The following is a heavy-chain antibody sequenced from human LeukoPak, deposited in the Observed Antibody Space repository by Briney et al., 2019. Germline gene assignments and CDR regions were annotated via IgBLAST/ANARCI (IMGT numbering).Heavy chain of an antibody. Sequence: GASVKVSCKASFSGNYFQWVRQAPGQGFEWIGCIDPNSGDTDYAQKFQGRVTMTRDTSVTTSYMELHGLRSGDTAIYYCATSQIRLGFFDYWGQGTPVTVSS. CDR2: IDPNSGDT. CDR1: FSGNY. J-gene: IGHJ4*02. D-gene: IGHD5-12*01. CDR3: ATSQIRLGFFDY. V-gene: IGHV1-2*02.